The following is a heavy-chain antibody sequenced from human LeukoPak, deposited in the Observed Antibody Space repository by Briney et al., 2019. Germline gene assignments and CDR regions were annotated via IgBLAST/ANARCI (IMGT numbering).Heavy chain of an antibody. J-gene: IGHJ4*02. CDR3: ARSPYYDILTGSRGTFDY. Sequence: SGPTLVNPTQTLTLTCTFSGFSFSTSGVGVGWIRQPPGKALEWLAVIYWDEDKRYRPSLKSRLTITKDTSKNQVVLTMTNTDPVYTATYYCARSPYYDILTGSRGTFDYWGRGILVTVSS. CDR1: GFSFSTSGVG. CDR2: IYWDEDK. D-gene: IGHD3-9*01. V-gene: IGHV2-5*02.